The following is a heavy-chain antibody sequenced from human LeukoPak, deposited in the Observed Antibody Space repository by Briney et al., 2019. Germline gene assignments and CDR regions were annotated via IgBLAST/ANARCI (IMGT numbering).Heavy chain of an antibody. CDR1: GGSISSYY. CDR3: ARGGPRGAARPGYFDY. J-gene: IGHJ4*02. CDR2: IYTSGST. D-gene: IGHD6-6*01. Sequence: PSETLSLTCTVSGGSISSYYWSWIRQPPGKGLEWIGYIYTSGSTNYNPSLKSRVTISVATSKNQFSLKLSSVTAADTAVYYGARGGPRGAARPGYFDYWGQGPLVTVSS. V-gene: IGHV4-4*09.